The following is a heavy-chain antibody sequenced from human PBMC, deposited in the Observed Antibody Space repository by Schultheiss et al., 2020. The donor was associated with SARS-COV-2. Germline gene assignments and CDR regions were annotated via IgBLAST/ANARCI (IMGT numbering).Heavy chain of an antibody. CDR3: ARWYCSSTSCHDAFDI. J-gene: IGHJ3*02. D-gene: IGHD2-2*01. V-gene: IGHV4-34*01. CDR2: INHSGST. Sequence: GSLRLSCAVYGASFTDNYWTWIRKSPGNGLEWIGEINHSGSTNYNPSLKSRVTISVDTSKNQFSLKLSSVTAADTAVYYCARWYCSSTSCHDAFDIWGQGTTVTVSS. CDR1: GASFTDNY.